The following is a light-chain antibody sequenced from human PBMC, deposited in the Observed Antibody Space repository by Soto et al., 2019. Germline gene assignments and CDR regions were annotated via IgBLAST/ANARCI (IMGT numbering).Light chain of an antibody. CDR3: HKYDSSPLT. CDR1: QSVSSSY. CDR2: GSS. J-gene: IGKJ4*01. Sequence: EIVLTQSPGTLSLSPGERATLSCRASQSVSSSYLAWYQKKPGQAPRLLIYGSSSRATVIPDMFSGSVSGKDIILIISRLEPEDLAVYYCHKYDSSPLTFGGGTKVEIK. V-gene: IGKV3-20*01.